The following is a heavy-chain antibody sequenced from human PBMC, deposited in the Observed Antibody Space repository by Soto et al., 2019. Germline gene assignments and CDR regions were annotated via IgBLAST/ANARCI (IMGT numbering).Heavy chain of an antibody. Sequence: GSLRLSCVGSGVDFRGSYMNWIRQAPGKGLEWISYISDTGRTIHYADSVKGRFVISRDNSRDSLYLQMNDLRADDTAIYYCAGFKEGKIVGLRWLDPWGQGTRVTVSS. J-gene: IGHJ5*02. CDR2: ISDTGRTI. V-gene: IGHV3-11*01. CDR1: GVDFRGSY. CDR3: AGFKEGKIVGLRWLDP. D-gene: IGHD3-16*02.